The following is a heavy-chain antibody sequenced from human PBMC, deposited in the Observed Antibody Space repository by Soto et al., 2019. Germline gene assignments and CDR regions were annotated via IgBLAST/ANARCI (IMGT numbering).Heavy chain of an antibody. V-gene: IGHV5-10-1*01. D-gene: IGHD4-4*01. Sequence: HGESLKISCTTSGYSFTTYWINWVRQMPGKGLEWMGKIDPGGSDTTYSPSFQGHVTISLDKSITAAYLQWSSLKASDTAMYYCARVGHDYSNSGMDVWGQGTTVTVSS. J-gene: IGHJ6*02. CDR1: GYSFTTYW. CDR3: ARVGHDYSNSGMDV. CDR2: IDPGGSDT.